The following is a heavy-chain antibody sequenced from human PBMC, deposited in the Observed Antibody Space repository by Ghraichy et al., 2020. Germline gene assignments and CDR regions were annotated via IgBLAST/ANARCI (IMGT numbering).Heavy chain of an antibody. J-gene: IGHJ6*02. CDR3: AKDEGEHCSSTSCYAESGMDV. V-gene: IGHV3-9*01. CDR2: ISWNSGSI. Sequence: SLRFSCAASGFTFDDYAMHWVRQAPGKGLEWVSGISWNSGSIGYADSVKGRFTISRDNAKNSLYLQMNSLRAEDTALYYCAKDEGEHCSSTSCYAESGMDVWGQGTTVTVSS. D-gene: IGHD2-2*01. CDR1: GFTFDDYA.